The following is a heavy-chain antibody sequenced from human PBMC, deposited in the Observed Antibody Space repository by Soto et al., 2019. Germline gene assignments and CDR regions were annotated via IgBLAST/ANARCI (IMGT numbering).Heavy chain of an antibody. V-gene: IGHV3-33*01. D-gene: IGHD6-6*01. J-gene: IGHJ4*02. Sequence: QVQLVESGGGVVQPGRSLRLSCAASGFTFSSYGMHWVRQAPGKGLEWVAVIWYDGSNKYYADSVKGRFTISRDNSKSTLYLQMNSLRAEDTVVYYCARDHMEYSSSQFDYWGQGTLVTVSS. CDR2: IWYDGSNK. CDR3: ARDHMEYSSSQFDY. CDR1: GFTFSSYG.